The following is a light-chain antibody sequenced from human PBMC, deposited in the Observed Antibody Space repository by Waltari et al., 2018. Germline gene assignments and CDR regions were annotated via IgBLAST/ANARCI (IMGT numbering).Light chain of an antibody. CDR2: EVT. J-gene: IGLJ1*01. CDR3: SSYAGSNNYV. CDR1: SSDVGGY. V-gene: IGLV2-8*01. Sequence: QSALTQPPPASGSPGQSVTIPCTGTSSDVGGYLPWYQQHPGKAPKLMIYEVTKRPSGVPDRFSGSKSGNTASLTVSGLRTEDEADYYCSSYAGSNNYVFGTGTKVTVL.